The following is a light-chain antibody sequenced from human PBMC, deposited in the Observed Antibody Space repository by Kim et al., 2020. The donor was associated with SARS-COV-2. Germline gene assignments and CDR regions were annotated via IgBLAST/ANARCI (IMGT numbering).Light chain of an antibody. CDR1: SANVGPNY. J-gene: IGLJ3*02. V-gene: IGLV1-47*01. CDR2: RNY. Sequence: GQRGTVNCSGNSANVGPNYCYWCQHFPGTAPKLLIFRNYQRPSGVPDRFSGSKSGTSASLAIIGLRSEDEADYHCAAWDDSLSGWVFGGGTKVTVL. CDR3: AAWDDSLSGWV.